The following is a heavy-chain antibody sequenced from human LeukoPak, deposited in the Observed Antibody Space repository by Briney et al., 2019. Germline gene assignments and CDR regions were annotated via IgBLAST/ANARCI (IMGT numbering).Heavy chain of an antibody. CDR2: IKQDGSEK. CDR3: ARTRITMIVGLASRFDY. CDR1: GFTFGSYW. Sequence: PGGSLRLSCAASGFTFGSYWMSWVRQAPGKGLEWVANIKQDGSEKYYVDSVKGRFTISRDNAKNSLYLQMNSLRAEDTAVYYCARTRITMIVGLASRFDYWGQGTLVTVSS. J-gene: IGHJ4*02. V-gene: IGHV3-7*01. D-gene: IGHD3-22*01.